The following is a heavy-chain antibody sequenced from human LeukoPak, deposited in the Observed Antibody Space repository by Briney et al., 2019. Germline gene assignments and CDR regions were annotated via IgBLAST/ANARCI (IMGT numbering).Heavy chain of an antibody. CDR3: AREDDDSHYVGRGVGSDY. V-gene: IGHV3-30-3*01. Sequence: GRSLRLSCAASEFTLSTYAMHWVRQAPGKGLEWVAVISYDGNNKYHADSVKGRFTISRDNSKNTLYLQLNSLRPDDTAVYYCAREDDDSHYVGRGVGSDYWGQGTLVTVSS. CDR1: EFTLSTYA. CDR2: ISYDGNNK. D-gene: IGHD4-11*01. J-gene: IGHJ4*02.